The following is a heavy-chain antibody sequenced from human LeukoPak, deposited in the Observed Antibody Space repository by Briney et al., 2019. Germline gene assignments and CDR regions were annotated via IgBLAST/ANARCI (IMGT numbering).Heavy chain of an antibody. CDR3: ARDGPYGSGSPTP. D-gene: IGHD3-10*01. Sequence: PGGSLRLSCAASGFTFSSYSMYWVRQAPGKGLEWVSSISSSSSYIYYADSVKGRFTISRDNAKNSLYLQMNSLRAEDTAVYYCARDGPYGSGSPTPWGQGTLVTVSS. V-gene: IGHV3-21*01. CDR2: ISSSSSYI. CDR1: GFTFSSYS. J-gene: IGHJ5*02.